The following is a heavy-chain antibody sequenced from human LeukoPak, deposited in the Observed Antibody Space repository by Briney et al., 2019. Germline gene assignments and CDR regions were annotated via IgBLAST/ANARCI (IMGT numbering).Heavy chain of an antibody. V-gene: IGHV3-23*01. CDR1: GFTFSSSS. CDR2: ISGSGGST. J-gene: IGHJ4*02. D-gene: IGHD5-18*01. CDR3: ATGGYSYGSVSLVDH. Sequence: PGGSLRLSCAASGFTFSSSSMSWVRQAPGKGLEWVSAISGSGGSTFYADSVKGRFTISRDISKKTLYLQMNSLRAEDTAVYYCATGGYSYGSVSLVDHWGQGTLVTVSS.